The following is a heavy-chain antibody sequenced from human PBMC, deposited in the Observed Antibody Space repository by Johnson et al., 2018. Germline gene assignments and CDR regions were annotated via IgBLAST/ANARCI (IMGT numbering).Heavy chain of an antibody. CDR3: ARDGSTYYYGMDV. CDR2: IKQDGSEK. J-gene: IGHJ6*02. Sequence: QLVESGGGLVQPGGSLRLSCVVSGFTFSSYWMSWVRQAPGKGLEWVANIKQDGSEKYYVDSVKGRLTITRDNAKNSLYLQMNSLRAEDTAVYYCARDGSTYYYGMDVWGQGTTVTGSS. V-gene: IGHV3-7*01. CDR1: GFTFSSYW.